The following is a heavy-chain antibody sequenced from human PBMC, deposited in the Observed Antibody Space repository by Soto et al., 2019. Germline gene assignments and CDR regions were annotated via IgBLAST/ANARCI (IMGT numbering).Heavy chain of an antibody. CDR1: GGSFSGYY. J-gene: IGHJ6*03. D-gene: IGHD3-9*01. Sequence: PSETLSLTCAVYGGSFSGYYWSWIRQPPGKGLEWIGEINHSGSTNYNPSLKSRVTISVDTSKNQFSLKLSSVTAADTAVYYCARQGVLRYFDWFLPPRQVYYYMDGCGKGTTVTDSS. CDR2: INHSGST. CDR3: ARQGVLRYFDWFLPPRQVYYYMDG. V-gene: IGHV4-34*01.